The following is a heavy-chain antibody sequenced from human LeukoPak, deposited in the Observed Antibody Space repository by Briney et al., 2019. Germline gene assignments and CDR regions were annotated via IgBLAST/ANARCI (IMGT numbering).Heavy chain of an antibody. CDR3: ARELWGHSNVYLAFDI. J-gene: IGHJ3*02. CDR1: GGTFSSYT. Sequence: SVKVSCKASGGTFSSYTISWVRQAPGQGLEWMGRIIPILGIANYAQKFQGRVTITADKSTSTAYMELSSLRSEDTAVYYCARELWGHSNVYLAFDIWGQGTLVTVSS. D-gene: IGHD3-22*01. V-gene: IGHV1-69*02. CDR2: IIPILGIA.